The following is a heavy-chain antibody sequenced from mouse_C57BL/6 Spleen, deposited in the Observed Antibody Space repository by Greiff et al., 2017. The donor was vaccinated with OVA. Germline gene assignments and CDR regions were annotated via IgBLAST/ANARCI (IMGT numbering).Heavy chain of an antibody. J-gene: IGHJ4*01. CDR1: GYSFTDYN. CDR3: ETRELRSDYAMDY. Sequence: VPLKQSGPELVKPGASVKISCKASGYSFTDYNMNWVKQSNGKSLEWIGVINPNYGTTSYNQKFKGKATLTVDQSSSTAYMQLNSLTSEDSAVYCRETRELRSDYAMDYWGQGTSVTVSS. CDR2: INPNYGTT. D-gene: IGHD1-1*01. V-gene: IGHV1-39*01.